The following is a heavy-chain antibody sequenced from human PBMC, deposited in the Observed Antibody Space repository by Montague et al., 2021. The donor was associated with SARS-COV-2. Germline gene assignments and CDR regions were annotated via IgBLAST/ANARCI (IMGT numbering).Heavy chain of an antibody. CDR3: ARAIVDVTMMVVVMTGVEHYFDF. CDR2: INHSGST. V-gene: IGHV4-34*01. D-gene: IGHD3-22*01. Sequence: SETLSLTCAVYGGSSSGYYWSWIRQPPGKGLEWIGDINHSGSTYYNPSLKSRVSISVDTSKNQFSLKLSSVTAADTAVYYCARAIVDVTMMVVVMTGVEHYFDFWGQGTLVTVSS. J-gene: IGHJ4*02. CDR1: GGSSSGYY.